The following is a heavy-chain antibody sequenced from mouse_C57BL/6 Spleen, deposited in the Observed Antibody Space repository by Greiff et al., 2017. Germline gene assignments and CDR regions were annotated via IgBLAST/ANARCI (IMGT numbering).Heavy chain of an antibody. J-gene: IGHJ2*01. CDR1: GYTFTDYY. V-gene: IGHV1-26*01. CDR2: INPNNGGT. Sequence: VQLQQSGPELVKPGASVKISCKASGYTFTDYYMNWVKQSHGKSLEWIGDINPNNGGTSYNQKFKGKATLTVDKSSSTAYMELRSLTSEDSAVYYCARYGIYGKYFDYWGQGTTLTVSS. D-gene: IGHD2-1*01. CDR3: ARYGIYGKYFDY.